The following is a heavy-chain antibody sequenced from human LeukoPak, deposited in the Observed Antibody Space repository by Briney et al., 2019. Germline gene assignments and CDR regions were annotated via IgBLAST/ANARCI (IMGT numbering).Heavy chain of an antibody. D-gene: IGHD3-22*01. CDR1: GFTFDDYV. CDR2: ISWDGGST. V-gene: IGHV3-43D*03. CDR3: VKDYDSSGYYPDY. J-gene: IGHJ4*02. Sequence: SGGSLRLSCAASGFTFDDYVMYWVRQAPGKGLEWVSLISWDGGSTYYADSVKGRFTMSRDNAKNSLYLQMNSLRAEDTALYYCVKDYDSSGYYPDYWGQGTLVTVSS.